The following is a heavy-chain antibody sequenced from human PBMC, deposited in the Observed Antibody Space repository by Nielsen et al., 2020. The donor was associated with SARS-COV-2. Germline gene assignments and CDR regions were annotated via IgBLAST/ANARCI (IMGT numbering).Heavy chain of an antibody. CDR3: ARDGLAVRGVIIHYYYYGMDV. V-gene: IGHV3-33*08. D-gene: IGHD3-10*01. J-gene: IGHJ6*02. CDR1: GFTFSSFG. CDR2: IWYDGSNK. Sequence: GESLKISCAASGFTFSSFGMHWVRQAPGKGLEWVAVIWYDGSNKYYAESVEGRFTISRDKSKNTVYLQMNRLRGEDTAVYYCARDGLAVRGVIIHYYYYGMDVWGQGTTVTVSS.